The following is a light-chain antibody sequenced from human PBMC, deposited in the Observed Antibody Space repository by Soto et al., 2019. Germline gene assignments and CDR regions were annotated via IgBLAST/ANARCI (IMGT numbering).Light chain of an antibody. V-gene: IGLV1-47*01. Sequence: QLVLTQPPSASGTPGQRVTISCSGSSSNIGSNYVYWYQQLPGTAPKLLIYRNTQRPSGVPDRFSGSKSGTSASLAISGLRSEDEADYYCAAWDDSLSGRWVFGGGTKLTVL. CDR3: AAWDDSLSGRWV. CDR2: RNT. CDR1: SSNIGSNY. J-gene: IGLJ3*02.